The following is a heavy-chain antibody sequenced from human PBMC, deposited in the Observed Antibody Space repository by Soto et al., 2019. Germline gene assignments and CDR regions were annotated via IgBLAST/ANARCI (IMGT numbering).Heavy chain of an antibody. Sequence: ESGGGVVQPGRSLRLSCAASGFTFRNYGMHWVRQAPGKGLEWVALISYDGSYRYFADSVKGRFTISRDNSRNTLSLQMNSLRAEDTAVYYCAKESFMTTAATGPNYYYGLDVWGQGTTVTVSS. CDR3: AKESFMTTAATGPNYYYGLDV. V-gene: IGHV3-30*18. J-gene: IGHJ6*02. CDR1: GFTFRNYG. CDR2: ISYDGSYR. D-gene: IGHD6-25*01.